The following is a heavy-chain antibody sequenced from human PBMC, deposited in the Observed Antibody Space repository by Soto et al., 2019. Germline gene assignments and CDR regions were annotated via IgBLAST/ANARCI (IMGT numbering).Heavy chain of an antibody. CDR2: ISGSGGST. J-gene: IGHJ5*02. D-gene: IGHD3-16*01. V-gene: IGHV3-23*01. CDR1: GFTFSSYA. CDR3: AKEMGGRRFLSGFDP. Sequence: GGSLRLSCAASGFTFSSYAMSWVRQAPGKGLEWISAISGSGGSTYYADSVRGRFTISRDNSKNTLYLQMNSLRAEDTAVYYCAKEMGGRRFLSGFDPWGQGTLVTVSS.